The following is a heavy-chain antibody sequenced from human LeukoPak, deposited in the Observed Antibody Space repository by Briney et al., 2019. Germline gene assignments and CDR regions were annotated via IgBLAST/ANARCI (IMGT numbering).Heavy chain of an antibody. Sequence: GGSLRLSCAASGFTFSGSGMHWVRQASGKGLEWVSAISGSGGSTYYADSVKGRFTISRDNSKNTLYLQMNSLRAEDTAVYYCAKDVAGTFDYWGQGTLVTVSS. CDR2: ISGSGGST. CDR3: AKDVAGTFDY. J-gene: IGHJ4*02. CDR1: GFTFSGSG. V-gene: IGHV3-23*01. D-gene: IGHD2-15*01.